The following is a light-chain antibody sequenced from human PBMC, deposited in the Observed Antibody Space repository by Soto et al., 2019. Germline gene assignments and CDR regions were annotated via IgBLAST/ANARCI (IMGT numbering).Light chain of an antibody. CDR2: VAS. CDR3: QEDGSSRPT. Sequence: EIVLTQSPGTLSLSPGERATLSFRASQSVSTNYLAWYQRKTGQAPRLLIYVASSRATGIPDRFCGSGSGTSFTHTITTVEPEAFAVYYCQEDGSSRPTYGQGTKVDI. CDR1: QSVSTNY. V-gene: IGKV3-20*01. J-gene: IGKJ1*01.